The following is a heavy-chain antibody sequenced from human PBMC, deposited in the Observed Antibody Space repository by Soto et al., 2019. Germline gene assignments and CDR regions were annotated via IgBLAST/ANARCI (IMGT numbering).Heavy chain of an antibody. J-gene: IGHJ4*02. CDR3: VQTTGWPGFDF. CDR1: GFTVSSKY. CDR2: IYGGGTT. Sequence: EVQLVESGGGLIQPGGSLRISCAASGFTVSSKYMTWVRQAPGKGLEWVSVIYGGGTTYYADSVKGRFTISRDNSKNTLYLQVNSLRAEDTAVYYCVQTTGWPGFDFWGQGTLVPVSS. V-gene: IGHV3-53*01. D-gene: IGHD6-19*01.